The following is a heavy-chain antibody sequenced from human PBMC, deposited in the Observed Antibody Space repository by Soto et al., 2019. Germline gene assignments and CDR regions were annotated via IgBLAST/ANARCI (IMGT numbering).Heavy chain of an antibody. V-gene: IGHV3-74*01. D-gene: IGHD3-10*01. Sequence: EVQLVESGGGLVQPGGSLRLSCAASGFTLSGRSMHWVRQAPGKGLVWVSGIDNAGTDSTYADSVKGRFTSARDNAKNMLYLQMNSLRVGETAVYYCARGWFGPEVWGKGTTVTVSS. CDR3: ARGWFGPEV. CDR1: GFTLSGRS. CDR2: IDNAGTDS. J-gene: IGHJ6*04.